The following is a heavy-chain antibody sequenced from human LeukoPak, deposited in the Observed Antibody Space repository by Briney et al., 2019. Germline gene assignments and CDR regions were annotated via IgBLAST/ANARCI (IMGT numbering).Heavy chain of an antibody. CDR1: GCTFDDYA. V-gene: IGHV3-9*01. CDR2: ISWNSGSI. CDR3: LGSYYEKGYGMDV. J-gene: IGHJ6*02. D-gene: IGHD1-26*01. Sequence: GRSLRLSCAASGCTFDDYAMQWVRQAPGKGLGWVSGISWNSGSIGYADSVKGRFTISRDNAKNSLYLQMNSLRAEDTALYYCLGSYYEKGYGMDVWGQGTTVTVSS.